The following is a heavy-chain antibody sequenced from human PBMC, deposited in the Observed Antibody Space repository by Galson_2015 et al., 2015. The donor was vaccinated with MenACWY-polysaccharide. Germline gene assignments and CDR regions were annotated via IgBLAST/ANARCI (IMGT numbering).Heavy chain of an antibody. V-gene: IGHV3-48*01. J-gene: IGHJ4*02. CDR2: IRRTGPRI. CDR1: GFTFSNYS. Sequence: SLRLSCAASGFTFSNYSMNWVRQAPGKGLKWVSYIRRTGPRIYYADSVKGRFTITRDNAKSLLFLQMNSLRADDTAVYYCVRDPHALDFWGQGTLVTVSS. CDR3: VRDPHALDF. D-gene: IGHD2-2*01.